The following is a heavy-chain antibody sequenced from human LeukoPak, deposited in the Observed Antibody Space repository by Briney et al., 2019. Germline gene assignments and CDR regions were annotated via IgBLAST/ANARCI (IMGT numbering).Heavy chain of an antibody. CDR1: GYTFTGYY. D-gene: IGHD3-10*01. J-gene: IGHJ6*03. CDR3: ARDPHYYGSGSYGYYYMDV. V-gene: IGHV1-2*02. CDR2: INPNSGGT. Sequence: ASVKVSCEASGYTFTGYYMHWVRQAPGQGLEWMGWINPNSGGTNYAQKFQGRVTMTRDTSISTAYMELSRLRSDDTAVYYCARDPHYYGSGSYGYYYMDVWGKGTTVTISS.